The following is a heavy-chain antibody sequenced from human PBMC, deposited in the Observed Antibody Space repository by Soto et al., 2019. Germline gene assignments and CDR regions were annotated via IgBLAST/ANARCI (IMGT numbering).Heavy chain of an antibody. CDR1: GYTFTGYY. D-gene: IGHD1-26*01. CDR3: ARDLPIVGTTTWDY. J-gene: IGHJ4*02. Sequence: QVQLVQSGAEVKKSGASVMVSCKASGYTFTGYYIHWVRQAPGQGLEWMGWINPRNGGTNYVQKFQGRVTMTRDTSISTAYLELRRLTSDDTAVYYCARDLPIVGTTTWDYWGQGTLVTVSS. CDR2: INPRNGGT. V-gene: IGHV1-2*02.